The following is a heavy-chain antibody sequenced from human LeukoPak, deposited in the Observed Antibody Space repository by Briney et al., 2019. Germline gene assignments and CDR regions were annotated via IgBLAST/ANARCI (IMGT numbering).Heavy chain of an antibody. CDR2: INWNGGSA. D-gene: IGHD4-11*01. CDR1: GLTFVDYG. V-gene: IGHV3-20*04. CDR3: ARYDYNNYVGYYDH. Sequence: GGSLRLSCAASGLTFVDYGMSWVRHPPGKGLEWVSGINWNGGSADYADSVKGRFTISRDNAKNSLYLQMNSLRAEDTALYYCARYDYNNYVGYYDHWGQGTLVTVSS. J-gene: IGHJ4*02.